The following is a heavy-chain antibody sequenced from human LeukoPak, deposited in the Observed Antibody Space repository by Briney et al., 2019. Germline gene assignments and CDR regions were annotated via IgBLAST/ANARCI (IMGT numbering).Heavy chain of an antibody. D-gene: IGHD6-13*01. CDR2: IYYSGST. Sequence: SETLSLTCTVSGGSTSSHYWSWIRQPPGKGLEWIGYIYYSGSTNYNPSLKSRVTISVDTSKNQFSLKLSSVTAADTAVYYCARGGGYSSRSNYYYYMDVWGKGTTVTVSS. CDR3: ARGGGYSSRSNYYYYMDV. CDR1: GGSTSSHY. V-gene: IGHV4-59*11. J-gene: IGHJ6*03.